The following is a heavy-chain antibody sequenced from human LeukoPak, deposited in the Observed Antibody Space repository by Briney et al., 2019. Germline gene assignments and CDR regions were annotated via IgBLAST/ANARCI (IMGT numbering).Heavy chain of an antibody. Sequence: SQTLSLTCTVSGYSISSGYYWGWIRQPPGKGLEWIGSIYHSGSTYYNPSLKSRVTISVDTSKNQFSLKLSSVTAADTAVYYCARSIAAAGTRGWFDPWGQGTLVTVSS. V-gene: IGHV4-38-2*02. J-gene: IGHJ5*02. CDR2: IYHSGST. D-gene: IGHD6-13*01. CDR1: GYSISSGYY. CDR3: ARSIAAAGTRGWFDP.